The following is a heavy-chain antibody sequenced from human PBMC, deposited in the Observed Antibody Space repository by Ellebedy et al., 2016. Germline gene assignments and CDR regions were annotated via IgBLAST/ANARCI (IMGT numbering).Heavy chain of an antibody. V-gene: IGHV1-69*13. CDR1: GGTFSSYA. CDR3: ARDPAEKGWFDP. J-gene: IGHJ5*02. Sequence: SVKVSCXASGGTFSSYAISWVRQAPGQGLEWMGGIIPIFGIANYAQKFQGRVTITADESTSTAYMELSSLRSEDTAVYYCARDPAEKGWFDPWGQGTLVTVSS. CDR2: IIPIFGIA.